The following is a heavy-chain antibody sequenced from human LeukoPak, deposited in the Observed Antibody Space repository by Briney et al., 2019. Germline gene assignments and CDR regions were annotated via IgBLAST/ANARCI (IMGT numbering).Heavy chain of an antibody. J-gene: IGHJ4*02. CDR2: ISGSGGST. D-gene: IGHD3-10*01. V-gene: IGHV3-23*01. CDR3: ARDPSSYYSPFDY. Sequence: QAGGSLRLSCAASGFTFSGYGMSWVRQAPGKGLKWVSAISGSGGSTYYADSVKGRITISRDNSKNTLYLQMNSLRAEDTAVYYCARDPSSYYSPFDYWGQGTLVTVSS. CDR1: GFTFSGYG.